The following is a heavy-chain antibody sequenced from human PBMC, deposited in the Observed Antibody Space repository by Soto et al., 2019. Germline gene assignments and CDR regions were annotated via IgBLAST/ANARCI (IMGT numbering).Heavy chain of an antibody. V-gene: IGHV3-30*18. CDR2: ISYDGSNK. CDR3: AKELGGYCSGVSCYYFDY. J-gene: IGHJ4*02. D-gene: IGHD2-15*01. CDR1: GFTFSSYG. Sequence: QVQLVESGGGVVQPGRSLRLSCAASGFTFSSYGMHWVRQAPGKGLEWVAVISYDGSNKYYADSVKGRFTMSRDNSKNTLYLQMNSLRAEDTSVYYCAKELGGYCSGVSCYYFDYWGQGTLVTVSS.